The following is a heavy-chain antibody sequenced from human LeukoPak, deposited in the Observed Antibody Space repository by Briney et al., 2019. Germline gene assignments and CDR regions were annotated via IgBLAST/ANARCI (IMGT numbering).Heavy chain of an antibody. CDR2: INHSGST. V-gene: IGHV4-34*01. CDR3: ARGGRSSSNWRDYYYGMDV. J-gene: IGHJ6*04. D-gene: IGHD6-13*01. Sequence: SETLSLTCAVYGGSFSGYYWSRIRRPPGKGLEWIGEINHSGSTNYNPSLKSRVTISVDTSKNQFSLKLSSVTAADTAVYYCARGGRSSSNWRDYYYGMDVWGKGTTVTVSS. CDR1: GGSFSGYY.